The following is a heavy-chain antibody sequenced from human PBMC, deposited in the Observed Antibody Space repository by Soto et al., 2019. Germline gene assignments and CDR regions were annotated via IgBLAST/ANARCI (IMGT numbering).Heavy chain of an antibody. CDR1: GFTFSSYA. D-gene: IGHD5-18*01. CDR3: AKRRVDSAMVGVFYGMDV. CDR2: ISGSGGST. Sequence: EVQLLESGGGLVQPGGSLRLSCAASGFTFSSYAMSWVRQAPGKGLEWVSAISGSGGSTYYADSVTGRFTISRDNSKNTLYRQMNSLRAVDTAVYYCAKRRVDSAMVGVFYGMDVWGQGTTVTVSS. V-gene: IGHV3-23*01. J-gene: IGHJ6*02.